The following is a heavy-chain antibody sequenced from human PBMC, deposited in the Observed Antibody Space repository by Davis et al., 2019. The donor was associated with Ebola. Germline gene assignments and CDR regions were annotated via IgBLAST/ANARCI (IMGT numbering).Heavy chain of an antibody. CDR2: IYYSGST. J-gene: IGHJ6*02. D-gene: IGHD2/OR15-2a*01. CDR1: GGSISSYY. CDR3: ARVSRAGFLSMDV. V-gene: IGHV4-59*01. Sequence: MPGGSLRLSCTVSGGSISSYYWSWIRQPPGKGLEWIGYIYYSGSTNYNPSLKSRVTISVDTSKNQFSLKLSSVTAADTAVYYCARVSRAGFLSMDVWGQGTTVTVSS.